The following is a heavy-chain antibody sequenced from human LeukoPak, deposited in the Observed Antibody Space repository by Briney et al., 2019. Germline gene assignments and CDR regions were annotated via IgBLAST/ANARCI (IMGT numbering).Heavy chain of an antibody. CDR2: ISYDGSNK. V-gene: IGHV3-30-3*01. J-gene: IGHJ4*02. CDR3: ARDSTWEPGAFDY. Sequence: PGGSLRLSCAASGFTFSSYAMHWVRQAPGKGLEWVAVISYDGSNKYYADSVKGRFTISRDNSKNTLYLQMNSLRAEDTAVYYCARDSTWEPGAFDYWGQGTLVTVSS. CDR1: GFTFSSYA. D-gene: IGHD1-26*01.